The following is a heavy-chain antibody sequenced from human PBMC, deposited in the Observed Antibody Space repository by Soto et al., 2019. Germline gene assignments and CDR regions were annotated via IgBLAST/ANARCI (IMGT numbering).Heavy chain of an antibody. CDR1: GFTFSSYA. CDR3: ARDERAVAGTPFDY. Sequence: GGSLRLSCAASGFTFSSYAMHWVRQAPGKGLEWVAVISYDGSNKYYADSVKGRFAISRDNSKNTLYLQMNSLRAEDTAVYYCARDERAVAGTPFDYWGQGTLVTVSS. J-gene: IGHJ4*02. D-gene: IGHD6-19*01. V-gene: IGHV3-30*09. CDR2: ISYDGSNK.